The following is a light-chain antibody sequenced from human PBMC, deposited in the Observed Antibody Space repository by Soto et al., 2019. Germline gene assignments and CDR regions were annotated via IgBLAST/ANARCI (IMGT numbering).Light chain of an antibody. Sequence: QSALTQPRSVSGSPGQSVTISCTGTSSDVGAYNYVSWYQQHPGKAPKVMIYDVSKRPSGVPDRFSGSKSDNTAALTISGLQAEDDADYYCCSFAGSNTLSFGGGTKVTVL. CDR1: SSDVGAYNY. V-gene: IGLV2-11*01. CDR2: DVS. J-gene: IGLJ2*01. CDR3: CSFAGSNTLS.